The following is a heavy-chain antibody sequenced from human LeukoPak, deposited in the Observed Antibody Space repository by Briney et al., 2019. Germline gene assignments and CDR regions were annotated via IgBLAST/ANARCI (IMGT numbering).Heavy chain of an antibody. Sequence: SETLSLTCAVSGGSINRNNWWSWARQPPGKGLEWIGEIHHSGSINYNPSLKSRVTISVDKSKNQVSLKLNSVTAADTAVYYCVSNGLGGFFFDHWGQGTLVTVSP. J-gene: IGHJ4*02. CDR1: GGSINRNNW. CDR2: IHHSGSI. V-gene: IGHV4-4*02. D-gene: IGHD1-26*01. CDR3: VSNGLGGFFFDH.